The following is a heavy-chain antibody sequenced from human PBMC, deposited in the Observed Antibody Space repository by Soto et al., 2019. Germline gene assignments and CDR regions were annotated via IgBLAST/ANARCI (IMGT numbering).Heavy chain of an antibody. J-gene: IGHJ4*01. V-gene: IGHV3-15*07. Sequence: EVQLVESGGGLLKPGGSLRLSCAASGFTFTYAWMDWVRQAPGKGLEWVGRIKSKTDGATTDYAAPVKGRFSISRDDSTNPLYLQMNSLKTEDTGVYYCATVHTTVTFDSWGHGTLVTVSS. CDR1: GFTFTYAW. D-gene: IGHD4-17*01. CDR3: ATVHTTVTFDS. CDR2: IKSKTDGATT.